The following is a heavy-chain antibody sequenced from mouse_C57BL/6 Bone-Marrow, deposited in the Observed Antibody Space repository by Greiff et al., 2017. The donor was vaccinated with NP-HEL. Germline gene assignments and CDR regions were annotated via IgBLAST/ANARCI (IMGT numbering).Heavy chain of an antibody. CDR2: IYPRSGNT. CDR1: GYTFTSYG. Sequence: QVQLQQSGAELARPGASVKLSCKASGYTFTSYGISWVKQRTGQGLEWIGEIYPRSGNTYSNEKFKGKATLTADKSSSTAYMELRSLTSEDAAVYFCARVYGSSYGYYAMDYWGQGTSVTVSS. CDR3: ARVYGSSYGYYAMDY. V-gene: IGHV1-81*01. J-gene: IGHJ4*01. D-gene: IGHD1-1*01.